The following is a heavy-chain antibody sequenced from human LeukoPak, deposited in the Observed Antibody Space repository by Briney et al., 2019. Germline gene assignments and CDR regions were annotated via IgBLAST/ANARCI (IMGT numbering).Heavy chain of an antibody. D-gene: IGHD3-10*01. CDR3: VKDWGNCFASGSSYFDY. Sequence: PGGSLRLSCAAPGFTVSSNDMSWVRQAPGKGLEWVSVIYRGGNTYYADSVKGRFTISRDNSKNTLYLQMNSLRAEDTAVYYCVKDWGNCFASGSSYFDYWGQGTPVTVSS. J-gene: IGHJ4*02. CDR1: GFTVSSND. V-gene: IGHV3-53*05. CDR2: IYRGGNT.